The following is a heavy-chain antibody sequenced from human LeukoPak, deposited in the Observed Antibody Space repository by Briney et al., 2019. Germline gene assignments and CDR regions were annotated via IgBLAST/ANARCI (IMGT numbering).Heavy chain of an antibody. J-gene: IGHJ4*02. D-gene: IGHD4-23*01. V-gene: IGHV3-7*01. Sequence: GGSLRLSCAASGFTFSSYWMSWVRQTPGKGLEWVANMNQDGSHKYYVDSVKGRFTISRDNAKNSLYLQMNSLRAEDTAIYYCAGFYGGNRLGFDYWGQGTLDTVAS. CDR2: MNQDGSHK. CDR1: GFTFSSYW. CDR3: AGFYGGNRLGFDY.